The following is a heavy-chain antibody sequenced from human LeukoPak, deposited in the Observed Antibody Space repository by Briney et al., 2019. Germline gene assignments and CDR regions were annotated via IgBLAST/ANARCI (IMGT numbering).Heavy chain of an antibody. V-gene: IGHV3-30*04. J-gene: IGHJ4*02. CDR3: IVSDY. Sequence: GGSLRLSCAASGFTFSSYAMHWVRQAPGKGLEWVAVISYDGSNKYYADSVKGRFTISRDNSKNTLYLQMNSLRAEDTAVYYCIVSDYWGQGTLVTVSP. D-gene: IGHD2-15*01. CDR2: ISYDGSNK. CDR1: GFTFSSYA.